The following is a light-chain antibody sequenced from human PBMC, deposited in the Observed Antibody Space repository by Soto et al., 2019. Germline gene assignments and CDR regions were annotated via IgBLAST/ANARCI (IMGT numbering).Light chain of an antibody. CDR3: QQYDSYST. CDR2: KAS. J-gene: IGKJ1*01. CDR1: QSVGRW. Sequence: DIQMTQSPSTLSASVGDSVTITCRASQSVGRWLAWYQQKPGKAPEVLIYKASTLQYGVPSRFSGSGSGTEFTLTISSLQPDDFATYHCQQYDSYSTFGQGTKVDIK. V-gene: IGKV1-5*03.